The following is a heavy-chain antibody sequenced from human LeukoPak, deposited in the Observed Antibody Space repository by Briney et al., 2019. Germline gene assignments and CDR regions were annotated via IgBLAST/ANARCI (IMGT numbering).Heavy chain of an antibody. CDR3: AKDHRDHFDY. Sequence: GGSLRLSCVASGFPFSSYWMTWVRQAPGKGLEWVANIKQDGSKKSYVDSVKGRFTISRDNSKNTLYLQMNSLRAEDTAVYYCAKDHRDHFDYWGQGTLVTVSS. V-gene: IGHV3-7*03. J-gene: IGHJ4*02. D-gene: IGHD3-10*01. CDR2: IKQDGSKK. CDR1: GFPFSSYW.